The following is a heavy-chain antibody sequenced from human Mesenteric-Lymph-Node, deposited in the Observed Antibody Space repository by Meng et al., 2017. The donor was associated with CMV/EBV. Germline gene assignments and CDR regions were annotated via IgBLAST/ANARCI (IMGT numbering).Heavy chain of an antibody. CDR2: IYYSGST. J-gene: IGHJ4*02. D-gene: IGHD2-2*01. CDR3: ARVLLFDIVVVPAARYYFDY. Sequence: SETLSLTCTVSGGSISSSSYYWGWIRQPPGKGLEWIGSIYYSGSTYYNPSLKSRVTISVDTSKNQFSLKLSSVTAADTAVYYCARVLLFDIVVVPAARYYFDYWGQGTLVTVSS. CDR1: GGSISSSSYY. V-gene: IGHV4-39*07.